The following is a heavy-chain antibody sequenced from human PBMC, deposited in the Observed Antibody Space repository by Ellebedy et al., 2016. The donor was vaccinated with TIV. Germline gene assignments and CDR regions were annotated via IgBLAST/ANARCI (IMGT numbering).Heavy chain of an antibody. CDR3: AKGSNQVAAACFDL. CDR2: ISGGAGRI. V-gene: IGHV3-23*01. D-gene: IGHD2-2*01. J-gene: IGHJ5*02. CDR1: GFTFSKYA. Sequence: GESLKISCAVSGFTFSKYAMNWVRQAPGQGLEWVSAISGGAGRIYYADSVKGRFTISRDNSKNTVYLQMNSLRPEDTAVYSCAKGSNQVAAACFDLWGQGTLVTVSS.